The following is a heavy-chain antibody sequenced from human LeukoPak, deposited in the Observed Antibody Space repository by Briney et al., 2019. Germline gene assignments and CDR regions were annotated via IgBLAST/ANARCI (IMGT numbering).Heavy chain of an antibody. D-gene: IGHD6-13*01. CDR1: GFNLNYYW. J-gene: IGHJ4*02. CDR2: IHHDESEK. CDR3: SRWVSQYYFDF. V-gene: IGHV3-7*01. Sequence: GGSLRLSCEASGFNLNYYWLGWVRQAPGKGREWVALIHHDESEKYYVDSVKGRFSISRENAKSSVYLQMDSLRVDDTAIYYCSRWVSQYYFDFWGQGALVSVSS.